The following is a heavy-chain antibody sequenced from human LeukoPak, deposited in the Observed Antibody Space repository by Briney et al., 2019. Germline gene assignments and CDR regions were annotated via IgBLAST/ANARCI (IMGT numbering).Heavy chain of an antibody. CDR2: ISSSSSTI. CDR1: GFTFSSYS. J-gene: IGHJ4*02. Sequence: GGSLRLSCAASGFTFSSYSMNWVRQAPGKGLEWVSYISSSSSTIYYADSVKGRFTISRDNAKNPLYLQMNSLRAEDTAVYYCARVTYYYDSSGFGYWGQGTLVTVSS. V-gene: IGHV3-48*04. D-gene: IGHD3-22*01. CDR3: ARVTYYYDSSGFGY.